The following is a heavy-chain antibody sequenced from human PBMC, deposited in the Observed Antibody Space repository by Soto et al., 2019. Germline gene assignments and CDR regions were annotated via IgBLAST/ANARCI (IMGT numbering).Heavy chain of an antibody. D-gene: IGHD2-2*01. CDR1: GGSISSGGYS. Sequence: QLQLQESGSGLVKPSQTLSLTCAVSGGSISSGGYSWSWIRQPPGKGLEWMWYIYRSGSTYYNPPLKSRVTISVDRSKNQFSIKLSSVPAADTAVYYGARDKVYCSSTSCINWFDPWGQGTLVTVSS. V-gene: IGHV4-30-2*01. CDR3: ARDKVYCSSTSCINWFDP. J-gene: IGHJ5*02. CDR2: IYRSGST.